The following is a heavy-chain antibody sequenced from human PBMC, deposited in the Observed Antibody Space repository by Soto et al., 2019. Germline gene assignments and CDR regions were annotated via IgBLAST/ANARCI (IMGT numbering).Heavy chain of an antibody. Sequence: QVQLVQSGAEVKKPGSSVKVSCKASGGTFSSYTISWVRQAPGQGLEWMGRIIPILGIANYAQKFQGRVTLTADKSTSKADMELSSLRSEDTAVYYCASPYDSRDSWGQGPLVTVSS. CDR3: ASPYDSRDS. CDR2: IIPILGIA. D-gene: IGHD3-22*01. J-gene: IGHJ4*02. CDR1: GGTFSSYT. V-gene: IGHV1-69*02.